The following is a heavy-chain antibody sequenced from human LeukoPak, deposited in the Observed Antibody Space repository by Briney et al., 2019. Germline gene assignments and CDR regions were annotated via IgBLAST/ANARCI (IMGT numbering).Heavy chain of an antibody. Sequence: GASVTLSCTASGDTFTGLYMHWVRHAPGQGLEWRGWIKPNSGGTNYAQQFQGSVTMTRDTSISTAYTELSRLRSDDTPVYYCARDIWFGEPAFDYWGQGTLVTVSS. CDR2: IKPNSGGT. CDR3: ARDIWFGEPAFDY. V-gene: IGHV1-2*02. D-gene: IGHD3-10*01. J-gene: IGHJ4*02. CDR1: GDTFTGLY.